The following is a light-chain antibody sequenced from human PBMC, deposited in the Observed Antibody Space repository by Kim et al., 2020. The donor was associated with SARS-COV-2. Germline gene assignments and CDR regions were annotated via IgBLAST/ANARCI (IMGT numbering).Light chain of an antibody. Sequence: DIQMTQSPSTLSASVGDRVTITCRASQSISSWLAWYQQKPGKAPKLLIYKASSVESGVPSRFSGSGSGKEFTLTISSLQPDDFAPYYCQQYNSYSWTFGQGPKVDIK. CDR2: KAS. J-gene: IGKJ1*01. CDR1: QSISSW. V-gene: IGKV1-5*03. CDR3: QQYNSYSWT.